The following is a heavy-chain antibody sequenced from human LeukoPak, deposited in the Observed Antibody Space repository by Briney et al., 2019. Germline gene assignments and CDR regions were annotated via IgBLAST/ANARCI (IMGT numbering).Heavy chain of an antibody. D-gene: IGHD5-18*01. CDR3: ARRYRYGYENWFDP. V-gene: IGHV4-39*01. J-gene: IGHJ5*02. CDR1: GGSISSSSYY. Sequence: PSETLSLTCTVSGGSISSSSYYWGWIRQPPGKGLEWIGSIYYSGSTYYNPSLKSRVTISVDTSKNQFSLKLSSVTAADTAVYYCARRYRYGYENWFDPWGQGTLVTVSS. CDR2: IYYSGST.